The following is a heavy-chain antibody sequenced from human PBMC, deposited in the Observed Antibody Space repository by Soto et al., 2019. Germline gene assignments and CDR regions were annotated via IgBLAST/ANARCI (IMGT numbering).Heavy chain of an antibody. CDR2: IKQDGSEK. V-gene: IGHV3-7*03. J-gene: IGHJ6*02. CDR3: AREDGIVVVPAYYYGMDV. Sequence: EVQLLESGGGLVQPGGSLRLSCAASGFTFSSYWMSWVRQAPGKGLEWVANIKQDGSEKYYVDSVKGRFTISRDNAKNSLYLQMNRLRAEDTAVYYCAREDGIVVVPAYYYGMDVWGQGTTVTVSS. D-gene: IGHD2-2*01. CDR1: GFTFSSYW.